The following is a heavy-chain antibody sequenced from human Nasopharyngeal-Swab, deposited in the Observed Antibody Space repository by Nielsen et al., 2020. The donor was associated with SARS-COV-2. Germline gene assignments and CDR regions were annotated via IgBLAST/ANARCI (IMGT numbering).Heavy chain of an antibody. CDR1: GFTFNNYN. J-gene: IGHJ6*02. D-gene: IGHD3-3*01. Sequence: GESLKISCAASGFTFNNYNFNWVRQAPEKGLEWVSSISSSSSYIYYADSVKGRFTISRDNAKTSLYLQMNSLRAEDTAVYYCARDGLDYDFWSAYFMDVWGQGTTVTVS. CDR3: ARDGLDYDFWSAYFMDV. CDR2: ISSSSSYI. V-gene: IGHV3-21*01.